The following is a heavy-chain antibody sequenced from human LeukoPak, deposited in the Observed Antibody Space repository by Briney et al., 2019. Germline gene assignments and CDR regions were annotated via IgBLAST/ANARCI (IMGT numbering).Heavy chain of an antibody. CDR2: IYYSGST. CDR1: GGSISSSSYY. Sequence: SETLSLTCTVSGGSISSSSYYWGWIRQPPGKGLEWIGSIYYSGSTYYNPSLESRVTISVDTSKNQFSLKLSSVTAADTAVYYCARQGSSSDYWGQGTLVTVSS. J-gene: IGHJ4*02. D-gene: IGHD6-6*01. V-gene: IGHV4-39*01. CDR3: ARQGSSSDY.